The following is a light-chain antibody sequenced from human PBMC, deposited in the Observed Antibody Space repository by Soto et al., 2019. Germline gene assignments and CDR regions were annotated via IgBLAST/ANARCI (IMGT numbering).Light chain of an antibody. Sequence: DIVMTQSPDSLAVSLGERATINCKSSQSVFYSSNNKNSLAWYQQKAGQPPKLLIYWASTRESGVPDRFSGSGSGTDFTLTISNLQAGDVAIYYCQQYYSAPPWTFGQGTKVEIK. J-gene: IGKJ1*01. CDR1: QSVFYSSNNKNS. CDR2: WAS. CDR3: QQYYSAPPWT. V-gene: IGKV4-1*01.